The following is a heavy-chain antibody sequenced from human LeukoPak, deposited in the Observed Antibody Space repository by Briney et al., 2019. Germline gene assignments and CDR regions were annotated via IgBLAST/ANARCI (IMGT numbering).Heavy chain of an antibody. CDR3: ARRVRDPIAPLYYYYYMDV. J-gene: IGHJ6*03. CDR2: IYTSGST. D-gene: IGHD3-10*01. V-gene: IGHV4-4*09. Sequence: PSETLSLTCTVSGASISNYYWSWIRQPPGKGLEWIGYIYTSGSTNYNPSLKSRVTISVDTSKNQFSLKLSSVTAADTAVYYCARRVRDPIAPLYYYYYMDVWGKGTTVTVSS. CDR1: GASISNYY.